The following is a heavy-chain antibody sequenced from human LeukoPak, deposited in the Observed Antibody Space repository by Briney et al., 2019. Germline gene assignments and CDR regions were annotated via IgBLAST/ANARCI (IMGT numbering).Heavy chain of an antibody. CDR2: IYHSGST. Sequence: SETLSLTCTVSGGSISSGGYYWSWIRQPPGKGLEWIVYIYHSGSTYYNPSLKSRVTISVDRSKNQFSLKLSSVTAADTAVYYCARGLRPGLGDYWGQGTLVTVSS. V-gene: IGHV4-30-2*01. J-gene: IGHJ4*02. CDR1: GGSISSGGYY. D-gene: IGHD5-12*01. CDR3: ARGLRPGLGDY.